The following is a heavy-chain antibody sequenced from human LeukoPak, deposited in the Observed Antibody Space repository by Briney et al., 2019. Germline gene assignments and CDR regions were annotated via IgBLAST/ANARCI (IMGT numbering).Heavy chain of an antibody. D-gene: IGHD5-18*01. CDR3: AKDADTATIIYWYFDL. V-gene: IGHV3-30*18. CDR1: GFTLSSFG. J-gene: IGHJ2*01. CDR2: IVEDGSNT. Sequence: GRSLRLVCTASGFTLSSFGMQWVRQAPGKGLVWVVVIVEDGSNTYYADSVKGRFTISRDNSQHTLYLQSNSLRTEDTAVYYCAKDADTATIIYWYFDLWGRGTLVTVSS.